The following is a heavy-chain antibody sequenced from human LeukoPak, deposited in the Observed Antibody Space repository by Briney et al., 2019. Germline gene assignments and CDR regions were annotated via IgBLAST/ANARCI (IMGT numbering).Heavy chain of an antibody. CDR3: ARGEKYSSSPIYYYYYMDV. V-gene: IGHV1-69*06. CDR1: GGSFSSYT. D-gene: IGHD6-6*01. CDR2: ISPIFGTA. J-gene: IGHJ6*03. Sequence: SVKVSCKASGGSFSSYTIDWVRQAPGQGLEWMGGISPIFGTANYAQKFQGRVTITADKSTSTAYMELSSLRSEDTAVYYCARGEKYSSSPIYYYYYMDVWGKGTTVTVSS.